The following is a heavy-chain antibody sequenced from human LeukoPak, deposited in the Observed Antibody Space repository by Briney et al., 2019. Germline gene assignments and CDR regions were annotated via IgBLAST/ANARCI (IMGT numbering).Heavy chain of an antibody. CDR3: ARGGYSSGCLT. CDR2: INPNSGGT. J-gene: IGHJ5*02. CDR1: GYSLTGHY. Sequence: GASVKVSCKPSGYSLTGHYMHWVRQVPGQGLEWMGWINPNSGGTSFAQKFQGRVTMTRDTSISTAYMELSRLRSDDTAVYYCARGGYSSGCLTWGQGTLVTVSS. V-gene: IGHV1-2*02. D-gene: IGHD6-19*01.